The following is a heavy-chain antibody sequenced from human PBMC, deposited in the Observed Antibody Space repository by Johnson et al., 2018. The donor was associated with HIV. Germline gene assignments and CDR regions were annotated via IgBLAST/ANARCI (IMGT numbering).Heavy chain of an antibody. Sequence: QVQLVESGGGLVKPGGSLRLSYAASGFTFSSYGMHWVRQAPGKGLEWVAFIQYDGSNKYYADSVKGRFTMSRANSKNTLYLQMNSLRAEDTAVYFCAKDSTQPGEVERRDDACGIWGQGTIVTVSS. CDR3: AKDSTQPGEVERRDDACGI. J-gene: IGHJ3*02. CDR1: GFTFSSYG. V-gene: IGHV3-30*02. CDR2: IQYDGSNK. D-gene: IGHD1-1*01.